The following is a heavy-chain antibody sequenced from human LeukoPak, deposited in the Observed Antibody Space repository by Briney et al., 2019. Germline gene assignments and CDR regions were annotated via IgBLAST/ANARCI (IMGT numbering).Heavy chain of an antibody. CDR2: INPNSGGT. V-gene: IGHV1-2*02. CDR3: ARDVCSSTSCYGWFDP. Sequence: ASVKVSCKASGYTFTGYYMHWVRQVPGQGLEWMGWINPNSGGTNYAQKFQGRVTMTRDTSISTAYMELSRLRSDDTAVYYCARDVCSSTSCYGWFDPWGQGTLVTVSS. CDR1: GYTFTGYY. J-gene: IGHJ5*02. D-gene: IGHD2-2*01.